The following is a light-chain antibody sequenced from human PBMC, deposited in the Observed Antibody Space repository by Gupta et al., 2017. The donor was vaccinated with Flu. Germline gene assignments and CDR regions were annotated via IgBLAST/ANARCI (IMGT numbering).Light chain of an antibody. CDR3: QQYGTSLYT. V-gene: IGKV3-20*01. Sequence: GSLLFSPGERATRSCWARQSVKNNLLTWYQQKPGQAPRLLIYGASSRATGIPDRFSGSGSGTEFTLTIRRLEPEDIAVYYCQQYGTSLYTFGPGTKVEIK. CDR2: GAS. J-gene: IGKJ2*01. CDR1: QSVKNNL.